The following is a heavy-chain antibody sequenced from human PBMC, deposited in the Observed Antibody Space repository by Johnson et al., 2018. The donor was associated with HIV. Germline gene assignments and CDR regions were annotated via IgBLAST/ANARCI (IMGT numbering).Heavy chain of an antibody. D-gene: IGHD3-22*01. V-gene: IGHV3-30*14. J-gene: IGHJ3*02. CDR1: GFTFSSYA. CDR3: ARDLPSSGPDNGDAFDI. CDR2: ISYDGSNK. Sequence: QVQLVESGGGVVQPGRSLRLSCAASGFTFSSYAMHWVRQAPGKGLEWVAVISYDGSNKYYVDSVKGRFSISRDNSNNTLYLQMNSLRAEDTAVYYCARDLPSSGPDNGDAFDIWGQGTMVTVSS.